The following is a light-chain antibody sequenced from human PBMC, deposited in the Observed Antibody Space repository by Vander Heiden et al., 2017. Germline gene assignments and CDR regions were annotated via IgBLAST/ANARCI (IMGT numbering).Light chain of an antibody. J-gene: IGKJ1*01. CDR2: EAS. Sequence: EIVLTQSPPTLCFSPGEGATLFCRASQSVSSYLAWYQHKPGQAPRLLIYEASNRATGIPGRFSGTGSGTDFTRTISSLEPEDSAVYYCQHRSGWLPGTFGPGTKVEIK. CDR1: QSVSSY. V-gene: IGKV3-11*01. CDR3: QHRSGWLPGT.